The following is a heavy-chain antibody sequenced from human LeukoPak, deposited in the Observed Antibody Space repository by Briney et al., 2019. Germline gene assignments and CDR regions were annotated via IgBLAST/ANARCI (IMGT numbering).Heavy chain of an antibody. Sequence: SHTLSLTCAVHRGSLSGYYWCWIRHPPKKGLEWIGEINHSGSTNYNPSLKSRVTISVDTSKNQFSLKLSSVTAADTAVYYCARGPYCSGGSCYSPTSIDYWGQGTLVTVSS. J-gene: IGHJ4*02. V-gene: IGHV4-34*01. D-gene: IGHD2-15*01. CDR2: INHSGST. CDR1: RGSLSGYY. CDR3: ARGPYCSGGSCYSPTSIDY.